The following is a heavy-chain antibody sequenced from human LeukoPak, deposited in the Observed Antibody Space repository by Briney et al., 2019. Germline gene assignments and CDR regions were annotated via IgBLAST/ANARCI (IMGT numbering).Heavy chain of an antibody. CDR2: IYYSGST. CDR1: GGSISSYY. D-gene: IGHD3-22*01. CDR3: ARDREWGYYYDSSGLYGMDV. Sequence: PSETLSLTCTVSGGSISSYYWSWIRQPPGKGLEWIGYIYYSGSTNYNPSLKSRVNISVDTSKNQFSLKLSSVTAADTAVYYCARDREWGYYYDSSGLYGMDVWGQGTTVTVSS. V-gene: IGHV4-59*01. J-gene: IGHJ6*02.